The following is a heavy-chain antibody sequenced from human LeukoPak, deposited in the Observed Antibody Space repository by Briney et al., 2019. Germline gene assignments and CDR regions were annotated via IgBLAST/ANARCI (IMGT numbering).Heavy chain of an antibody. D-gene: IGHD4-23*01. CDR3: ARGKPLEYGGKGGWFDP. CDR2: VYYTGST. J-gene: IGHJ5*02. CDR1: ADSISGYY. V-gene: IGHV4-59*01. Sequence: SETLSLTCTVSADSISGYYWTRIRQPPGKGLEWIGYVYYTGSTDYNPSLKSRVTISVDTSKNQFSLKLSSVTAADTAVYYCARGKPLEYGGKGGWFDPWGQGTLVTVSS.